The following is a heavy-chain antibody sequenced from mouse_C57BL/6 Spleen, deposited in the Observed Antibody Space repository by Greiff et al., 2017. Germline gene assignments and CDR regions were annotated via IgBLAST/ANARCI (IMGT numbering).Heavy chain of an antibody. CDR3: TSGDLDYSNSDWYFDV. CDR1: GYTFTSYW. Sequence: VQLQQSGTVLARPGASVKMSCKTSGYTFTSYWMHWVKQRPGQGLEWIGAIYPGNSDTSYNQKFKGKAKLTAVTSASTAYMELSSLTNEDSAVYYCTSGDLDYSNSDWYFDVWGTGTTVTVSS. CDR2: IYPGNSDT. V-gene: IGHV1-5*01. D-gene: IGHD2-5*01. J-gene: IGHJ1*03.